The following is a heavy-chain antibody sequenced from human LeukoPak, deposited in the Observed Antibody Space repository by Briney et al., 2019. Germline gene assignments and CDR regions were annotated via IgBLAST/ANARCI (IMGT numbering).Heavy chain of an antibody. V-gene: IGHV1-46*01. Sequence: ASVKVSCKASGYTFISYYMHWVRQAPGQGLEWMGIINPSGGSTNYAQKFQGRVTMTRDMSTSTVYMELSSLRSEDTAVYYCARGNYYDSSGYLNWFDPWGQGTLVTVSS. CDR3: ARGNYYDSSGYLNWFDP. CDR1: GYTFISYY. D-gene: IGHD3-22*01. CDR2: INPSGGST. J-gene: IGHJ5*02.